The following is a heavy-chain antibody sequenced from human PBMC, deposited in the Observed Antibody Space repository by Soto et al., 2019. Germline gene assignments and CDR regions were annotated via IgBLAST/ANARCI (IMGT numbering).Heavy chain of an antibody. CDR2: ISRSSSVI. D-gene: IGHD5-12*01. Sequence: EVQLLESGGDLVQPGGSLRLSCVASGFDFSNYAVTWVRQAQGKGLEWVSSISRSSSVIYYEDSVKGRFIISRDNSNNTLYLLMKSLRAAVAASYYCATDPHRGYADAFDDWGQGTLVTVSS. V-gene: IGHV3-23*01. J-gene: IGHJ4*02. CDR3: ATDPHRGYADAFDD. CDR1: GFDFSNYA.